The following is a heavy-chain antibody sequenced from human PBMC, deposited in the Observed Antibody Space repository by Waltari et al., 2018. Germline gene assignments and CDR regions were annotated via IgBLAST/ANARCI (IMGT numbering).Heavy chain of an antibody. Sequence: EVQLVESGGGLIQPGGSLRLSCAASGFTVISNYMTWVRQAPGKGLEWVAVIYSGGSTDYPKSVKGRFTISRDSYKNTLSLQMNSLRAEDTAVYYCARGETAVFDYWGQGTLVTVSS. J-gene: IGHJ4*02. V-gene: IGHV3-53*01. CDR3: ARGETAVFDY. CDR1: GFTVISNY. CDR2: IYSGGST.